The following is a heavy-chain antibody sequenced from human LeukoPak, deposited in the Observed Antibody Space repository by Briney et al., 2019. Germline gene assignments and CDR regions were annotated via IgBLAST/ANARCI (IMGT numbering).Heavy chain of an antibody. CDR1: GGSINSYY. J-gene: IGHJ4*02. Sequence: SETLSLTCTVSGGSINSYYWSWIRQPAGKGLEWIGRIYTSGSTNYNPSLKSRVTMSVDTSKNQFSLKLSSVTAADTAVYYCARDLMTTVTIRYFDYWGQGTLVTVSS. CDR2: IYTSGST. D-gene: IGHD4-17*01. V-gene: IGHV4-4*07. CDR3: ARDLMTTVTIRYFDY.